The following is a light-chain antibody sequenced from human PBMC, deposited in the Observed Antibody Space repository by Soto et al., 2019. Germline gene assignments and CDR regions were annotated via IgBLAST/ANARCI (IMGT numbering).Light chain of an antibody. J-gene: IGKJ1*01. CDR2: KAS. V-gene: IGKV1-5*03. CDR1: QTISSW. Sequence: DIQMTQSPSTVSGSVVDRVTITCRASQTISSWLAWYQQKPGKAPKLLIYKASTLKRGVPSRFSGSRSGTECTLTISSLQPDDFATYYCQHYKSYSEAFGQGTKVDIK. CDR3: QHYKSYSEA.